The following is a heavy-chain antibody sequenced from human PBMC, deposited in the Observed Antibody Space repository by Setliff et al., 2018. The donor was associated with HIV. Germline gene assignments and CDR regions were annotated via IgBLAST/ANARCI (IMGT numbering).Heavy chain of an antibody. CDR1: GFIFGDYA. J-gene: IGHJ4*02. V-gene: IGHV3-49*04. CDR2: IRSKTYGGAP. CDR3: GRVSGWLTRNDH. D-gene: IGHD6-19*01. Sequence: GGSLRLSCTSSGFIFGDYAMSWVRQAPGKGLEWVGFIRSKTYGGAPEYAASVKGRFTISRDDSKSVAYLQMNSLKTEDTAVYYCGRVSGWLTRNDHWGQGTLVTVSS.